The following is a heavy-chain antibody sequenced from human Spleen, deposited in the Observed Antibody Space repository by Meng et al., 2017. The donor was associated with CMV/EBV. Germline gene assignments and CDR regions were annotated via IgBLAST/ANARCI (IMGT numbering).Heavy chain of an antibody. CDR1: GFTFSHYG. Sequence: GESLKISCTASGFTFSHYGMHWVRQAPGKGLEWVALIWYDGNNEYYVDSVKGRFTISRDNSKNTLYLQMSSLRVEDTAVYYCARERLIRRGYGAYSYYYGMDVWGQGTTVTVSS. CDR3: ARERLIRRGYGAYSYYYGMDV. V-gene: IGHV3-33*01. J-gene: IGHJ6*02. D-gene: IGHD5-12*01. CDR2: IWYDGNNE.